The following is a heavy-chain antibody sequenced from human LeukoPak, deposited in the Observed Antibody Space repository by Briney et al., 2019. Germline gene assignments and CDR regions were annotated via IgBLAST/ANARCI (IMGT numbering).Heavy chain of an antibody. J-gene: IGHJ4*02. Sequence: GGSLRLSCAASGFTFSSYWMHWVRQAPGKGLEWVAVIWYDGSNQYYADSVKGRFTISRDNSKNTVDLQMNSLRAEDTAVYFCAKDKDTPATAQPQRGYFESWGQGTLVTVSS. D-gene: IGHD2-21*02. CDR2: IWYDGSNQ. V-gene: IGHV3-33*06. CDR1: GFTFSSYW. CDR3: AKDKDTPATAQPQRGYFES.